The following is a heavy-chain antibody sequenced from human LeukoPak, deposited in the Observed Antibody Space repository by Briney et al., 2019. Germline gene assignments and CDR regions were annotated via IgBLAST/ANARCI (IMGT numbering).Heavy chain of an antibody. CDR2: IYYSGST. Sequence: PSETLSLTCTVSGGSISSSSYYWGWIRQPPGKGLEWIGSIYYSGSTYYNPSLKSRVTISVDTSKNQFSLKLSSVTAADTAVCYCARDGEHYYFDYWGQGTLVTVSS. V-gene: IGHV4-39*02. J-gene: IGHJ4*02. CDR3: ARDGEHYYFDY. CDR1: GGSISSSSYY. D-gene: IGHD1/OR15-1a*01.